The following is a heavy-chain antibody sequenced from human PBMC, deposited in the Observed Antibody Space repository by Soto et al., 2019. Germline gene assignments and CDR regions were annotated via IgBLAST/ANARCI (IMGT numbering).Heavy chain of an antibody. CDR3: ARDSSRPLDYGMDV. CDR2: IYTSGST. V-gene: IGHV4-4*07. D-gene: IGHD6-13*01. Sequence: QVQLQESGPGLVKPSETLSLTCTVSGDSISSYYWSWIRQPAGKGLEWIGRIYTSGSTNYNPSLKSRVTMSVDTSKNQFSLKLSSVTAADTAVYYCARDSSRPLDYGMDVWGQGTTVTVSS. CDR1: GDSISSYY. J-gene: IGHJ6*02.